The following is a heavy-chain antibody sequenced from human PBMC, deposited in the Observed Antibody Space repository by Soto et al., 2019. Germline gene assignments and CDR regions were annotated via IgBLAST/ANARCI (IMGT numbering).Heavy chain of an antibody. D-gene: IGHD1-1*01. J-gene: IGHJ6*02. CDR3: ARGKGMEENYYYHGMDV. V-gene: IGHV1-3*01. CDR1: GYSFTTYA. Sequence: QVQVVQSGAEVKKPGASVKISCKASGYSFTTYAMHWVRQAPGQWLEWMAWINGGNGNTKYSQKFQDRVTITRDTSANIAYMELSSLRSEDSAVYYCARGKGMEENYYYHGMDVWGQGTTVSVSS. CDR2: INGGNGNT.